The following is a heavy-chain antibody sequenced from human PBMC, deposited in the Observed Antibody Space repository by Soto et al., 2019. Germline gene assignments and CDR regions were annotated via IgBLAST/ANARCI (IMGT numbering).Heavy chain of an antibody. V-gene: IGHV3-53*01. CDR3: ARGGGGYDSYDAFDI. Sequence: GGSLRLSCAASGFTVSSNYMSWVRQAPGKGLEWVSVIYSGGSTYYADSVKGRFNISRDNSKNTLYLQMNSLGAEDTAVYYCARGGGGYDSYDAFDIWGQGTMVTVSS. D-gene: IGHD5-12*01. CDR1: GFTVSSNY. CDR2: IYSGGST. J-gene: IGHJ3*02.